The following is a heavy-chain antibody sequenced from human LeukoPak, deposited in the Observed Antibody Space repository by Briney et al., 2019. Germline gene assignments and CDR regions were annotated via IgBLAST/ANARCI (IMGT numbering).Heavy chain of an antibody. CDR2: IYYSGST. D-gene: IGHD5/OR15-5a*01. J-gene: IGHJ3*02. CDR3: ARDLRVSSAFDI. V-gene: IGHV4-59*01. CDR1: GSSISSYY. Sequence: PSETLSLTCTVSGSSISSYYWSWIRQPPGKGLEWIGYIYYSGSTNYNPSLKSRVTISVDTSKNQFSLKLSSVTAADTAVYYCARDLRVSSAFDIWGQGTMVTVSS.